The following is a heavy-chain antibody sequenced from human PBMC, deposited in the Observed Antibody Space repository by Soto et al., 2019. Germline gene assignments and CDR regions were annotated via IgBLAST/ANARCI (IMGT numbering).Heavy chain of an antibody. V-gene: IGHV1-2*04. CDR3: VIQRSGVVY. CDR2: INPKNGGT. D-gene: IGHD2-15*01. Sequence: QVHLVQSGAEVKKPGASVRVSCKASGYSFTGNSMHWVRQAPGQGLEWMGCINPKNGGTNYAQRFRGWVTRTRDTSVSTAYMDLNRLKSDYTAVYYCVIQRSGVVYWGQGTLVTVSS. CDR1: GYSFTGNS. J-gene: IGHJ4*02.